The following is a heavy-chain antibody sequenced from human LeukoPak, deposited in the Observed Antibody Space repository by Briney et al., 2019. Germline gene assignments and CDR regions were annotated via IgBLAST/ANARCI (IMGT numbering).Heavy chain of an antibody. CDR1: GFTFSSYG. CDR3: ARFDTGLDY. V-gene: IGHV3-33*01. D-gene: IGHD2-8*02. CDR2: IWYDGSNK. J-gene: IGHJ4*02. Sequence: PGRSLRLSCAASGFTFSSYGTHWVRQAPGKGLEWVAVIWYDGSNKYYADSVKGRFTISRDNSKNTLYLQMNSLRAEVTAVYYCARFDTGLDYWGQGTLVTVSS.